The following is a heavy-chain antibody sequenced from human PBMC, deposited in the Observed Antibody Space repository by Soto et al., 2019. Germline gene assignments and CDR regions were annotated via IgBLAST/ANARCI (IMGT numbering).Heavy chain of an antibody. J-gene: IGHJ6*03. V-gene: IGHV3-48*01. Sequence: GGSLRLSCAASGFTFSSYSMNWVRQAPGKGLEWVSYISSRNISIYYADSVKGRFTISRDNARNSLYLQMNSLRAEDTAVYYCARKGWAYGDSYSGRMDVWGKGTTVTVSS. CDR3: ARKGWAYGDSYSGRMDV. CDR2: ISSRNISI. CDR1: GFTFSSYS. D-gene: IGHD4-17*01.